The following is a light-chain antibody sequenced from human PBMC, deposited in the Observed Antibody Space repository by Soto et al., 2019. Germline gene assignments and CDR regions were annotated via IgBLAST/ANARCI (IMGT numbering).Light chain of an antibody. V-gene: IGLV4-69*01. J-gene: IGLJ3*02. Sequence: QAVLTQSPSASASLGASVKLTCTLSSGHSDYAIAWHQQQPEKGPRYLMKLNSDGSHNRGDGIPDRFSGSSSGAERYLTISSLQSEDEADYYCQTWPSGISVFGGGAQLTVL. CDR3: QTWPSGISV. CDR1: SGHSDYA. CDR2: LNSDGSH.